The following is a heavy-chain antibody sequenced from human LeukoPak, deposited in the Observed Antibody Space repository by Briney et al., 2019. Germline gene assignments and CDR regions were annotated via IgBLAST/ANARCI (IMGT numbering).Heavy chain of an antibody. D-gene: IGHD3-22*01. CDR3: ARGGRTSYYDSSGVYFDY. CDR2: IYTSGST. CDR1: GGSISSYY. V-gene: IGHV4-4*08. J-gene: IGHJ4*02. Sequence: SETLSLTCTVCGGSISSYYWSWIRQPPGKGLEWIGYIYTSGSTKYNPSLKSRVTISVDTSKNQFSLKLTSMTAADTAVYYCARGGRTSYYDSSGVYFDYWGQGTLVTVSS.